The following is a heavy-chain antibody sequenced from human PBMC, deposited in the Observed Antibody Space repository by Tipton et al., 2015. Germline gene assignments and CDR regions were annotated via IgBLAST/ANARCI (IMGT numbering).Heavy chain of an antibody. CDR1: GGSISSGDYS. D-gene: IGHD3-3*01. CDR3: ARHLTPLPFVEEPGWFDP. J-gene: IGHJ5*02. CDR2: IYSSGST. V-gene: IGHV4-31*03. Sequence: TLSLTCTVSGGSISSGDYSWYWIRQHPGKGLEWIGYIYSSGSTYYNPSLKSRVTIFVDASKNQFSLNMSSVTATDTGVYFCARHLTPLPFVEEPGWFDPWGQGTLVTVSS.